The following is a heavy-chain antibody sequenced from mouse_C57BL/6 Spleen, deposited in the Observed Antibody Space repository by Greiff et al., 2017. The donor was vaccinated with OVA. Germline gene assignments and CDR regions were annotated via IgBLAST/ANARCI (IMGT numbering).Heavy chain of an antibody. D-gene: IGHD2-4*01. Sequence: EVQLQQSGPELVKPGASVKISCKASGYTFTDYYMNWVKQSHGQSLEWIGDINPNNGGTSYNQKFKGKATLTVDKSSSTAYMELRSLTSEDSAVYYGARGEYYDYVCYAMDYWGQGTSVTVSS. V-gene: IGHV1-26*01. CDR2: INPNNGGT. J-gene: IGHJ4*01. CDR3: ARGEYYDYVCYAMDY. CDR1: GYTFTDYY.